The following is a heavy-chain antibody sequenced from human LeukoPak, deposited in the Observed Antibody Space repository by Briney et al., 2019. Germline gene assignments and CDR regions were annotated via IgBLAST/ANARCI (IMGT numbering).Heavy chain of an antibody. Sequence: KTSETLSLTCAVSGGSISSSNWWSWIRQPPGKGLEWIGYIYYSGSTNYNPSLKSRVTISVDTSKNQFSLKLSSVTAADTAVYYCARDYYDSSGYFSGAFDIWGQGTMVTVSS. D-gene: IGHD3-22*01. J-gene: IGHJ3*02. CDR2: IYYSGST. CDR3: ARDYYDSSGYFSGAFDI. V-gene: IGHV4-61*01. CDR1: GGSISSSNW.